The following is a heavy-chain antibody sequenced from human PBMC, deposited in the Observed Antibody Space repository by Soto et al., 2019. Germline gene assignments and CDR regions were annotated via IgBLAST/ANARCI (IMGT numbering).Heavy chain of an antibody. D-gene: IGHD3-22*01. CDR1: GLIFSNYG. V-gene: IGHV3-30*18. CDR3: AKAHYDSNSYNWFDP. Sequence: PGGSLRLSCVASGLIFSNYGMHWVRQAPGKGLEWVAVISSDGSNKYYGDSMKGRFTISRDNSKNTLSLQVSSLRAEDTAVYYCAKAHYDSNSYNWFDPWGLGTLVTV. CDR2: ISSDGSNK. J-gene: IGHJ5*02.